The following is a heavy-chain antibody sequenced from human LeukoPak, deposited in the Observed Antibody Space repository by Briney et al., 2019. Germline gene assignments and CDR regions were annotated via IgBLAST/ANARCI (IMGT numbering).Heavy chain of an antibody. Sequence: GGSLRLSCAASGFTFSSYAMHWVRQAPGKGLEWVAVISYDGSNKYYADSVKGRFTISRDNSKNTLYLQMNSLRGEDTAVYYCARDWTVRQQLEGEYYYGMDVWGQGTTVTVSS. CDR2: ISYDGSNK. CDR1: GFTFSSYA. CDR3: ARDWTVRQQLEGEYYYGMDV. V-gene: IGHV3-30-3*01. J-gene: IGHJ6*02. D-gene: IGHD6-13*01.